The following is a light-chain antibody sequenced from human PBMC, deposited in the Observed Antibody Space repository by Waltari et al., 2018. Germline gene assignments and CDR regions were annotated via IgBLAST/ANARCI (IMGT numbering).Light chain of an antibody. CDR1: SSNIGRDI. V-gene: IGLV1-44*01. CDR2: NNN. J-gene: IGLJ2*01. CDR3: AAWDDSLNGVV. Sequence: QSVLTQSPSASGTSGQRVTISCSGSSSNIGRDIVNWYRHLPGTAPKLLIYNNNQRPSGVPDRFSGSKSGTSASLAISGPQSEDEADYYCAAWDDSLNGVVFGGGTKLSVL.